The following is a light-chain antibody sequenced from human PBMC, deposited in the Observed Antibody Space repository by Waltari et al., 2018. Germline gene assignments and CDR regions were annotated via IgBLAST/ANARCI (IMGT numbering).Light chain of an antibody. V-gene: IGKV4-1*01. Sequence: DILMTQSPDSLAVSLGARATINCKYTQSVLYSSNNKNYLAWYQQKPGQAPKLLIYWASTRESGVPDRFSGSGSGTDFTLTISSLQAEDVAVYYCQQYNTAPYTFGQGTRVEIK. J-gene: IGKJ2*01. CDR1: QSVLYSSNNKNY. CDR3: QQYNTAPYT. CDR2: WAS.